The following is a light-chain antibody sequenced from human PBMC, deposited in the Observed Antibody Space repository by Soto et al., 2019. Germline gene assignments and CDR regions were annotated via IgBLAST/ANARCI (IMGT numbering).Light chain of an antibody. CDR3: GAWDDSLNGHYV. Sequence: QSVLTQPPSASGTPGQRVTISCSGTSSNIGSNYVFWYQLLPGAAPKLLIYRNYQRPSGVPDRISGSKSGTSASLAISGLRSADEADYYCGAWDDSLNGHYVFGNGTKLTVL. CDR1: SSNIGSNY. CDR2: RNY. J-gene: IGLJ1*01. V-gene: IGLV1-47*01.